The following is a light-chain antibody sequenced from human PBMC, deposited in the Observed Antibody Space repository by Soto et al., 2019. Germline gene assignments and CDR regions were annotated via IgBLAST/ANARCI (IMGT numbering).Light chain of an antibody. V-gene: IGKV1-12*01. J-gene: IGKJ3*01. CDR1: QGISSW. CDR3: RQPNSFFRVT. Sequence: DIQMTQSPSSVSASVGDRVTITCRASQGISSWLAWYQQNPGKAPKLLIYAASGLQSGVPSRFIGGGSGADFSPTTSSLQQEDVATYYCRQPNSFFRVTFGPGTKVDIK. CDR2: AAS.